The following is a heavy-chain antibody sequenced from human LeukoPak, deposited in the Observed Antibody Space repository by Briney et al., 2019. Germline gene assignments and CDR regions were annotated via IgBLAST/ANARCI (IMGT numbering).Heavy chain of an antibody. CDR3: AIFDFLFGEIDNWFDP. J-gene: IGHJ5*02. V-gene: IGHV5-51*01. D-gene: IGHD3-16*01. Sequence: GESLKISCKGSGYSFTSNWIGWVRQMPGKGLEWMGVIYPSDSDTRYSPSFQGQVTISADKSISTAYLQWSSLKASDTAMYYCAIFDFLFGEIDNWFDPWGQGTQVTVSS. CDR1: GYSFTSNW. CDR2: IYPSDSDT.